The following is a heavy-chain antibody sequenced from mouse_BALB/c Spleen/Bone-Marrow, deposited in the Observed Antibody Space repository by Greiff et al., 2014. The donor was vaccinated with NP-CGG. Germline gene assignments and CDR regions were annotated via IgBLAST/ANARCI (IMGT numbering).Heavy chain of an antibody. CDR3: ARQDYYGSSPHWYFDV. Sequence: EVMLVESGGGLVKPGGSLKLSCAASGFTFSSYAMSWVRQTPEKRLEWVATISGGGSYTYYADSVKGRFTISRDTAKNTLYLQMSSLRSEDTAMYYCARQDYYGSSPHWYFDVWGAGTTVTVSS. CDR2: ISGGGSYT. V-gene: IGHV5-9-1*01. J-gene: IGHJ1*01. CDR1: GFTFSSYA. D-gene: IGHD1-1*01.